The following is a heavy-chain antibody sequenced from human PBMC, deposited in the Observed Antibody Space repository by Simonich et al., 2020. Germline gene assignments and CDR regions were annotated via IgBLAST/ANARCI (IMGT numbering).Heavy chain of an antibody. J-gene: IGHJ5*02. D-gene: IGHD6-13*01. CDR1: GYTFTGYY. CDR3: ARVRSSSWYWFDP. Sequence: QVQLVQSGAEVKKPGASVKVSCKASGYTFTGYYLHWVRQAPGQGLECMGRINTKRGGTNYAQKFQGRVTMTRDTSISTAYMELSRLRSDDTAVYYCARVRSSSWYWFDPWGQGTLVTVSS. CDR2: INTKRGGT. V-gene: IGHV1-2*06.